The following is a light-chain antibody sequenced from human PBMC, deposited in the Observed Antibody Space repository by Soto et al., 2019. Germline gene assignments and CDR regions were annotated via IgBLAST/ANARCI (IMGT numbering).Light chain of an antibody. V-gene: IGKV1-5*03. J-gene: IGKJ1*01. CDR1: QSISSW. Sequence: DIQMTQSPSTLSASVGDRVTITCRASQSISSWLAWFQQKPGKAPKLLIYRASSLESGVPSRFSGSGSGTDFTLTISSLQPDDFATYYCQQYNSYSKKAFGQGTKVEIK. CDR3: QQYNSYSKKA. CDR2: RAS.